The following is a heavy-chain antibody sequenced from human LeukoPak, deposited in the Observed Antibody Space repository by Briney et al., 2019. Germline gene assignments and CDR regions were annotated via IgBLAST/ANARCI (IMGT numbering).Heavy chain of an antibody. Sequence: SETLSLTCTVSGYSIRSGYYWGWIRQPPGKGLEWIGSIYHSGTTYYNLSLKSRVTISVDTSKNQFSLKLSSVTAADTAVYYCARDKLGSDDAFDIWGQGTMVTVSS. J-gene: IGHJ3*02. V-gene: IGHV4-38-2*02. CDR1: GYSIRSGYY. D-gene: IGHD3-10*01. CDR2: IYHSGTT. CDR3: ARDKLGSDDAFDI.